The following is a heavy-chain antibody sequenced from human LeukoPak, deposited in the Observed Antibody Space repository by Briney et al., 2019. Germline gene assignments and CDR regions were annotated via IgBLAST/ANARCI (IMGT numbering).Heavy chain of an antibody. CDR3: ARSRLGKTVDY. D-gene: IGHD1-26*01. J-gene: IGHJ4*02. CDR1: GGSTSSYY. Sequence: SETLSLTCTVSGGSTSSYYWSWIRQPPGKGLEWIGEINHSGSTNYNPSLKSRVTISVDTSKNQFSLKLNSVTAADTAVYYCARSRLGKTVDYWGQGTLVTVSS. V-gene: IGHV4-34*01. CDR2: INHSGST.